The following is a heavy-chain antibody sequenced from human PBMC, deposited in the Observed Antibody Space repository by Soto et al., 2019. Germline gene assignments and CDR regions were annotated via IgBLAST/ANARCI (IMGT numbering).Heavy chain of an antibody. J-gene: IGHJ4*02. D-gene: IGHD3-22*01. CDR2: IYYSGST. CDR1: GGSVSSGTYY. Sequence: SETLSLTCTVSGGSVSSGTYYWSWIRQPPGKGLEWIGYIYYSGSTNYNPSLKSRVTISLDTSKNQFSLKLSSVTTADTAVYYCARMYYYDSTGYYYVLFDYWGQGTLVTVSS. CDR3: ARMYYYDSTGYYYVLFDY. V-gene: IGHV4-61*01.